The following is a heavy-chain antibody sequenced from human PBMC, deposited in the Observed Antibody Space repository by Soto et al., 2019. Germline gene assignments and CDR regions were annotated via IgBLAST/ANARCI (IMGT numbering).Heavy chain of an antibody. CDR1: GFTFSSYS. Sequence: EVQLVESGGGLVKPGGSLRLSCAASGFTFSSYSMNWVRQAPGKGLEWVSSISSSSSYIYYADSVKGRFIISRDNAKNSLYLQMNSLRAEDTAVYYCARARTGLPFDYWGQGTLVTVSS. V-gene: IGHV3-21*01. D-gene: IGHD7-27*01. CDR2: ISSSSSYI. J-gene: IGHJ4*02. CDR3: ARARTGLPFDY.